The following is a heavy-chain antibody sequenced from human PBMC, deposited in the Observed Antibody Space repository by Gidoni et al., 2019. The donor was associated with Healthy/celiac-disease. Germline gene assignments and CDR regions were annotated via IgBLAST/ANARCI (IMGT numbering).Heavy chain of an antibody. CDR1: GFTFSSYA. D-gene: IGHD3-16*01. CDR3: ARLGDSYYFDY. V-gene: IGHV3-30-3*01. J-gene: IGHJ4*02. Sequence: QVQLVESGGGVVQPGRSLRLSCAASGFTFSSYAMHWVRQAPGKGLEWVAVISYDGSNKYYADSVKGRFTISRDNSKNTLYLQMNSLRAEDTAVYYCARLGDSYYFDYWGQGTLVTVSS. CDR2: ISYDGSNK.